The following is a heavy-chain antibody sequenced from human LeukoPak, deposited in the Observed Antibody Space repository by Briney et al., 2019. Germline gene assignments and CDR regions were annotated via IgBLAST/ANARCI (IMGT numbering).Heavy chain of an antibody. D-gene: IGHD6-13*01. CDR1: GDSISSYY. CDR2: IYFRGST. CDR3: ARHQYDSSWSPFDY. J-gene: IGHJ4*02. Sequence: PSETLSLTCTVSGDSISSYYWSWVRQPPGKGLEWIGYIYFRGSTNYNPSLKSRVTISVDTSKNQFSLKLISVTAADTAVYYCARHQYDSSWSPFDYWGQGTLVTVSS. V-gene: IGHV4-59*08.